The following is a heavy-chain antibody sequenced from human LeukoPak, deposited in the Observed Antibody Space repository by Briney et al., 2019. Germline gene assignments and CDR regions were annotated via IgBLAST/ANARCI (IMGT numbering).Heavy chain of an antibody. Sequence: GGSLRLSCAASGFTFSSYAMSWVRQAPGMGLEWVSVIIGSGDSTYYADSVKGRFTISRDNAKKSLYLQMNSLGVEDTAFYYCVKDIGFGMIVPRGPAYWGQGTLVSVSS. J-gene: IGHJ4*02. CDR2: IIGSGDST. CDR3: VKDIGFGMIVPRGPAY. V-gene: IGHV3-23*01. D-gene: IGHD3-22*01. CDR1: GFTFSSYA.